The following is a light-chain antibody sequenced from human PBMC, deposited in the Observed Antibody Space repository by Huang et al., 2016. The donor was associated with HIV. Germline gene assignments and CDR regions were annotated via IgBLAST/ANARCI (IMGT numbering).Light chain of an antibody. CDR2: AAS. Sequence: DIQVTQSPSSLSASVGDRVTVTCRTSRGISDSLVWYQQKPGRAPKLLVYAASRLESGVPARFSGSGAGADFTLTINNLQPEDFGTYYCQQYYGTPYTWGQGTKVEIK. V-gene: IGKV1-NL1*01. CDR3: QQYYGTPYT. J-gene: IGKJ2*01. CDR1: RGISDS.